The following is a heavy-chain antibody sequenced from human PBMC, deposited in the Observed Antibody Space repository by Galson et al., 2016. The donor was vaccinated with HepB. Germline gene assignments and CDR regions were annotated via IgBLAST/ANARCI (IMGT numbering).Heavy chain of an antibody. Sequence: SLRLSCAASGFRFDDYAMHWVRLVPGKGLEWVSGISWNSGSIGYPDSVKGRFTVSRDNAKNSLYLQMNSLRAEDTALYFCAKDKAPRWDPRNERESFDPWGQGTLFTFSS. CDR2: ISWNSGSI. V-gene: IGHV3-9*01. D-gene: IGHD3-16*01. CDR3: AKDKAPRWDPRNERESFDP. CDR1: GFRFDDYA. J-gene: IGHJ5*02.